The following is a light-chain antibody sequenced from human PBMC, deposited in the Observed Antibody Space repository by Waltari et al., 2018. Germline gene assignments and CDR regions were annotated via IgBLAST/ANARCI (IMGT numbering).Light chain of an antibody. CDR3: QQRSNWPPIFT. J-gene: IGKJ3*01. Sequence: EIVLTQSPATLSLSPGERATLSCRASQSVSSYLAWYQQKPGQAPRLLIFDASKRATGIPARVSGSGSGTDFTLTISSLEPEDFAVYYCQQRSNWPPIFTFGPGTKVDIK. CDR1: QSVSSY. CDR2: DAS. V-gene: IGKV3-11*01.